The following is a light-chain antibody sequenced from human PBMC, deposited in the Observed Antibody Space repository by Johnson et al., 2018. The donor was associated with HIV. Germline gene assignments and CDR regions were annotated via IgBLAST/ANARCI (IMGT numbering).Light chain of an antibody. V-gene: IGLV1-51*01. CDR2: DND. CDR1: YSNIGNNY. Sequence: QSVLTQPPSVSAAPGQKVTISCSGSYSNIGNNYVSWYQQVPGTAPKLLIYDNDKRPSGIPDRFSASKSGTSATLGITGLQTGDEADYYCGKWDSSLSAGVFGAGTKVTVL. CDR3: GKWDSSLSAGV. J-gene: IGLJ1*01.